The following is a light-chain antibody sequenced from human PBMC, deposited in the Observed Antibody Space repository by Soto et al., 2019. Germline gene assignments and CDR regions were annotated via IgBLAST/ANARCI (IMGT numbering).Light chain of an antibody. J-gene: IGKJ1*01. CDR2: KAS. V-gene: IGKV1-5*03. CDR1: QSISSW. CDR3: QEYNTSWT. Sequence: DIQMTQSPSTLSASLGDRVTITCRASQSISSWLAWYQQKPGKAPKLLIYKASTLQTGVPSRFSGSGSGLEFTLPISSLQPDDFATYYRQEYNTSWTFGQGTKVEMK.